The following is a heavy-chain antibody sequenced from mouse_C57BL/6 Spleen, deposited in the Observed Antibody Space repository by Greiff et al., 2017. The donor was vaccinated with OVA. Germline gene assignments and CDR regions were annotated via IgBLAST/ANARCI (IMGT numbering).Heavy chain of an antibody. Sequence: EVQVVESGGGLVKPGGSLKLSCAASGFTFSSYAMSWVRQTPEKRLEWVATISDGGSYTYYPANVKGRFTISRDNAKNNLYLQMSHLKSEDTAMYYCARDGGGAMDYWGQGTSVTVSS. D-gene: IGHD1-1*02. V-gene: IGHV5-4*01. CDR3: ARDGGGAMDY. CDR1: GFTFSSYA. J-gene: IGHJ4*01. CDR2: ISDGGSYT.